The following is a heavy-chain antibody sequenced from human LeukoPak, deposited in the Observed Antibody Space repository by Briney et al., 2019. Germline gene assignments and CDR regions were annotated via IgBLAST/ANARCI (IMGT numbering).Heavy chain of an antibody. CDR2: ISAYNGNT. CDR1: GYTFTSYG. J-gene: IGHJ5*02. CDR3: ARVGATTRGGVWFDP. D-gene: IGHD3-16*01. V-gene: IGHV1-18*04. Sequence: RASVKVSCKASGYTFTSYGISWVRQAPGQGLEWMGWISAYNGNTNYAQKLQGRVTMTTDTPTSTAYMELRSLRSDDTAVYYCARVGATTRGGVWFDPWGQGTLVTVSS.